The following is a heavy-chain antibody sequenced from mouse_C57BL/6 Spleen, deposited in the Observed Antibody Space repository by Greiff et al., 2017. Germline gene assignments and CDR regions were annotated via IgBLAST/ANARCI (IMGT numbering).Heavy chain of an antibody. CDR3: ASRLFDY. CDR2: ISYDGSN. Sequence: EVQRVESGPGFVKPSQSLSLTCSVTGYSITSGYFWNWIRPFPGNKLEWTGNISYDGSNNYTPSLKNRVSITRDTSKNQFFLKLNSMTTEDTATYYCASRLFDYWGQGTTLTVSS. V-gene: IGHV3-6*01. CDR1: GYSITSGYF. J-gene: IGHJ2*01.